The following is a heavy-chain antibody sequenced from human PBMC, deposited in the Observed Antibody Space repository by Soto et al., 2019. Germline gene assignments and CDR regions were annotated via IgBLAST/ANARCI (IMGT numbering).Heavy chain of an antibody. CDR2: INAGGANT. V-gene: IGHV3-23*01. D-gene: IGHD6-13*01. J-gene: IGHJ4*02. CDR1: DFTFSTYA. CDR3: AYSSTPFDY. Sequence: GGSLRLSCAASDFTFSTYAMTWVRQAPGKGLEWVSSINAGGANTYYADSVKGRFTISRDNSKNTLYLQMNSLRAEDTAVYYCAYSSTPFDYWGQGTLVTVSS.